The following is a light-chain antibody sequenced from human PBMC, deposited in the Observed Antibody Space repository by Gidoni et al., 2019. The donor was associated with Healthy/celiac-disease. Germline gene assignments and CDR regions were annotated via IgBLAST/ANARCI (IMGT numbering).Light chain of an antibody. CDR1: QSVSSY. J-gene: IGKJ4*01. V-gene: IGKV3-11*01. CDR3: QQRSSWPLT. Sequence: EIVLTQSPATLSLSPGERATLSCRASQSVSSYLAWYQKKPGQAPRLLIYDASNRATGIPARFSGSGSGTDFTLTISSLEPEDFAVYYCQQRSSWPLTFXGXTKVEIK. CDR2: DAS.